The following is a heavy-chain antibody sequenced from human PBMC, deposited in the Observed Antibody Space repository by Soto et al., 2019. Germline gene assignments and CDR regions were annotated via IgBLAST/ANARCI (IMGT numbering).Heavy chain of an antibody. J-gene: IGHJ4*02. Sequence: QVQLQQWGAGLLKPSETLSLTCAVYGGSFSGYYWSWIRQPPGKGLEWIGEINHSGSTNYNPSLKRRVNISVDTSKNQFSLKISAVTAADTAVYYCARDPLAYGGGDCYSVGWGQGTLVTVSS. CDR1: GGSFSGYY. V-gene: IGHV4-34*01. CDR3: ARDPLAYGGGDCYSVG. CDR2: INHSGST. D-gene: IGHD2-21*02.